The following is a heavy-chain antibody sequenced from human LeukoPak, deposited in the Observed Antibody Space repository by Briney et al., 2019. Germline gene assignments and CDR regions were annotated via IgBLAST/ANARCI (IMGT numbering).Heavy chain of an antibody. CDR2: IIPIFGTA. V-gene: IGHV1-69*06. D-gene: IGHD3-10*01. CDR3: ARVLSGRGSLYDYYYYMDV. Sequence: SVKVSCKASGGTFSSYAISWVRQAPGQGLEWMGGIIPIFGTANYAQKFQGRVTITADKSTSTAYMELSSLRSEDTAVYYCARVLSGRGSLYDYYYYMDVWGKGTTVTISS. J-gene: IGHJ6*03. CDR1: GGTFSSYA.